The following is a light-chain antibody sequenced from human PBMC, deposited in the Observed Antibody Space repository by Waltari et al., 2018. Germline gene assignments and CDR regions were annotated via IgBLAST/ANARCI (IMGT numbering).Light chain of an antibody. CDR3: QSYDSSLSGSV. CDR1: RSNLVARSD. CDR2: GNS. V-gene: IGLV1-40*01. Sequence: QSVLTPPPSVSGAPGQWVTIPFTGTRSNLVARSDVTWSQPLPGTAPKLLIYGNSNRPSGVPDRFSGSKSGTSASLAITGLQAEDEADYYCQSYDSSLSGSVFGGGTKLTVL. J-gene: IGLJ3*02.